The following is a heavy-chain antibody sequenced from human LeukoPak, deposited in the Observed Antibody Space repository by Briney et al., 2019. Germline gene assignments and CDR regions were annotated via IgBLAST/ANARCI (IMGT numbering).Heavy chain of an antibody. CDR2: IRYDGSNK. D-gene: IGHD2-2*01. J-gene: IGHJ4*02. Sequence: GGSLRLSCAASGFTFSSYGMHWVRQAPGKGLEWVAFIRYDGSNKYYADSVKGRFTISRDNSKNTLYLQMNSLRAEDTAVYYCAKDHIVVVPAAPPETPYFDYWGQGTLVTVSS. CDR1: GFTFSSYG. V-gene: IGHV3-30*02. CDR3: AKDHIVVVPAAPPETPYFDY.